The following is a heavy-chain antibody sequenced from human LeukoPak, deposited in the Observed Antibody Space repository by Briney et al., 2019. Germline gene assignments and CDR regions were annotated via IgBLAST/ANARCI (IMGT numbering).Heavy chain of an antibody. CDR3: ARQPLGLVLGGYFDY. CDR2: IYYSGST. Sequence: SETLSLTCTVSGGSISSYYWSWIRQPPGKGLEWIGYIYYSGSTNYNPSLKSRVTISVVTSKNQFSLKLSSVTAADTAVYYCARQPLGLVLGGYFDYWGQGTLVTVSS. D-gene: IGHD6-19*01. J-gene: IGHJ4*02. V-gene: IGHV4-59*08. CDR1: GGSISSYY.